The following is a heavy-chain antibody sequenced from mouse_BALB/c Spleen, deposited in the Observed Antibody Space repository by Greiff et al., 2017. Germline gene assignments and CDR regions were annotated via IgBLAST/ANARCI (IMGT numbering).Heavy chain of an antibody. J-gene: IGHJ2*01. D-gene: IGHD2-1*01. CDR2: IDPENGDT. V-gene: IGHV14-4*02. CDR1: GFNIKDTY. CDR3: NAWGGNYFPFDY. Sequence: VQLQQSGAELVKPGASVKLSCTASGFNIKDTYMHWVKQRPEQGLEWIGWIDPENGDTEYAPKFQGKATMTADTSSNTAYLQLSSLTSEDTAVYYCNAWGGNYFPFDYWGQGTTLTVSS.